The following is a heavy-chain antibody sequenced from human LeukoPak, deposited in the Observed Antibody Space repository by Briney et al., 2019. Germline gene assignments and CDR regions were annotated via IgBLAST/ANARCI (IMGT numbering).Heavy chain of an antibody. CDR3: AREGRFGELN. D-gene: IGHD3-10*01. Sequence: GGSLRLSCAASGFTFSSYWMHCVRQAPGKGLVWVSRINSDGSRTTYADSVKGRFTISRDNAKNTLYLQMNSLRAEDTAVYYCAREGRFGELNWGQGTLVTVSS. V-gene: IGHV3-74*01. J-gene: IGHJ4*02. CDR1: GFTFSSYW. CDR2: INSDGSRT.